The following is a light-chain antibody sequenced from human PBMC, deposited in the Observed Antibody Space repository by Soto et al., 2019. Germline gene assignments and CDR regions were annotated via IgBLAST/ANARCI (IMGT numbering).Light chain of an antibody. CDR1: SSDVGGYNY. J-gene: IGLJ3*02. CDR2: EVN. CDR3: SSYTSSNTVV. V-gene: IGLV2-14*01. Sequence: QSALTQPASVSGSPGQSITISCTGTSSDVGGYNYVSWYQQHPGKAPKLIIYEVNNRPSGISNRFSGSKSGNTASLTISGLQAEDEADYHCSSYTSSNTVVFGGGTKVTVL.